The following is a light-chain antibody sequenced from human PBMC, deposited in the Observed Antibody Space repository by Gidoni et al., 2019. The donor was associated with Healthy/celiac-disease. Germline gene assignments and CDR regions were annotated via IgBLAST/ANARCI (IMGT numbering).Light chain of an antibody. V-gene: IGKV1-39*01. CDR2: AAS. CDR3: QQSYSTPRLT. CDR1: QSSSSY. J-gene: IGKJ4*01. Sequence: DIQMTQSPSSLSASVGDRVTITCRASQSSSSYLNWYQQKPGKAPKLLIYAASSLQSGVPSRFSCSGSGTDFTLTISSLQPEDFATYYCQQSYSTPRLTFGGGTKVEIK.